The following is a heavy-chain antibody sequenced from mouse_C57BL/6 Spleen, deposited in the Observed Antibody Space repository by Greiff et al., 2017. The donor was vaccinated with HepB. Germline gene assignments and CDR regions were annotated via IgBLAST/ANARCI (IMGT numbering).Heavy chain of an antibody. V-gene: IGHV1-7*01. CDR1: GYTFTSYW. D-gene: IGHD2-3*01. J-gene: IGHJ3*01. Sequence: VQLQQSGAELAKPGASVKLSCKASGYTFTSYWMHWVKQRPGQGLEWIGYINPSSGYTKYNQKFKDKSTLTADKSSSSAYMQLSSLTYEDSAVYYCAGTPPDVYYGWFAYWGQRTLVTVSA. CDR2: INPSSGYT. CDR3: AGTPPDVYYGWFAY.